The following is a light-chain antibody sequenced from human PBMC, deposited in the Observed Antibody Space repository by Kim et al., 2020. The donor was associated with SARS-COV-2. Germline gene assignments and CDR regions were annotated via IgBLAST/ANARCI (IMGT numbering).Light chain of an antibody. CDR1: QSVSSN. CDR3: QQPRT. J-gene: IGKJ1*01. V-gene: IGKV3-15*01. Sequence: ATLAVSPGERATSYGRASQSVSSNLAWYQQKPGQAPRLLIYGASTRATGIPARFSDSGSGTEFTLTISSLQSEDFAVYYCQQPRTFGQGTKVDIK. CDR2: GAS.